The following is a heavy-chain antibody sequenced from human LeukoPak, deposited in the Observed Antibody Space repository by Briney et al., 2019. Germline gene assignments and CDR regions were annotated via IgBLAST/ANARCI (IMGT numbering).Heavy chain of an antibody. CDR1: GFTFSSYW. J-gene: IGHJ3*02. D-gene: IGHD6-13*01. CDR3: ARQQQLTGPSEDDAFDI. V-gene: IGHV3-7*03. Sequence: GGSLRLSCAASGFTFSSYWMSWVRQAPGKGLEWVANIKEEGSEKYYVDSVKGRFTISRDNAKNSLYLQMNSLRAEDTAVYYCARQQQLTGPSEDDAFDIWGQGTMVTVSS. CDR2: IKEEGSEK.